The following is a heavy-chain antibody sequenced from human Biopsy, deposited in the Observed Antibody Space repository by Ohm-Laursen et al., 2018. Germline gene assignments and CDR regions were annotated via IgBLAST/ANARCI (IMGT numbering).Heavy chain of an antibody. J-gene: IGHJ5*02. D-gene: IGHD4-11*01. V-gene: IGHV3-7*04. CDR1: GFTFSGFA. CDR3: ARGNGPSA. Sequence: SLRLSCAASGFTFSGFALSWVRQAPGKGLEWVAIIREHGNEEFYVDSVKGRFTISRDNARNSVYLQMNSLRAEDTAIYYCARGNGPSAWGQGTLVTVSS. CDR2: IREHGNEE.